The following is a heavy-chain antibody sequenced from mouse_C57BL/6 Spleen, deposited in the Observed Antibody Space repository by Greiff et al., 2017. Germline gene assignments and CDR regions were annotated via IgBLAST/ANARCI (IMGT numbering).Heavy chain of an antibody. J-gene: IGHJ3*01. CDR3: ARGYYGYAWFAY. D-gene: IGHD2-2*01. Sequence: QVQLQQPGAELVKPGASVKLSCKASGYTFPSYWMHWVKQRPGRGLEWIGRLDPNSGGTQYNEKFKSKATLTVDKPSRTAYMQISSLTSEDSADYYCARGYYGYAWFAYCGQETLVTVSA. V-gene: IGHV1-72*01. CDR2: LDPNSGGT. CDR1: GYTFPSYW.